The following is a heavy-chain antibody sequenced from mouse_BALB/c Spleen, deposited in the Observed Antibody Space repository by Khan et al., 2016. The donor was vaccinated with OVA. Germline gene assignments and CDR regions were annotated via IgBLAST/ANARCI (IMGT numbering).Heavy chain of an antibody. CDR2: IDPTIGYT. D-gene: IGHD1-1*01. J-gene: IGHJ3*01. CDR1: GYTFTNYW. CDR3: TSHGSTDTWFGY. Sequence: QVQLQQSGAELAKPGASVKMSCKASGYTFTNYWMHWVKQRPGQGLEWIGYIDPTIGYTEYNQKFKDKATLPADKSSSTAYMQLSSLTSEDSAVYYCTSHGSTDTWFGYGGQVTLVTGSA. V-gene: IGHV1-7*01.